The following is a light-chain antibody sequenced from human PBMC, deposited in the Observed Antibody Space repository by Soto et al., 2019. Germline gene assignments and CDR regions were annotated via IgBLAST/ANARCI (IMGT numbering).Light chain of an antibody. CDR3: PQYNSYSVT. CDR1: QSISSW. CDR2: DAS. Sequence: DIQMTQSPSTLSASVGDRVTITCRASQSISSWLAGYQQNPGKAHKLLIYDASSLESGFPSRFSGSGSGTEFTLTIRSLQPDDFASYYCPQYNSYSVTFGKGTKLEIK. J-gene: IGKJ2*01. V-gene: IGKV1-5*01.